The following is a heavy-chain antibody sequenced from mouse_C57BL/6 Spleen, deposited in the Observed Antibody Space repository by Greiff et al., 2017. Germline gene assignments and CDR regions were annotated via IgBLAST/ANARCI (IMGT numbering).Heavy chain of an antibody. D-gene: IGHD1-1*01. V-gene: IGHV1-53*01. CDR2: INPSNGGT. Sequence: QVHVKQSGTELVKPGASVKLSCKASGYTFTSYWMHWVKQRPGQGLEWIGNINPSNGGTNYNEKFKSKATLTVDKSSSTAYMQLSSLTSEDSAVYYCAGSSPPYAMDYWGQGTSVTVSS. CDR1: GYTFTSYW. CDR3: AGSSPPYAMDY. J-gene: IGHJ4*01.